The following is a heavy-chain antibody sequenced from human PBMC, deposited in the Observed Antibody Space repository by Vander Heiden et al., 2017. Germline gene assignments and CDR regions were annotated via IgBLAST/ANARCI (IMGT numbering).Heavy chain of an antibody. V-gene: IGHV3-9*01. CDR1: GFPFDDYA. CDR2: ISWNSGSI. D-gene: IGHD3-22*01. Sequence: EVQLVESGGGLVQPGRSLRRSCAASGFPFDDYAMHWVRQAPGKGLEWVSGISWNSGSIGYADSVKGRFTISRDNAKNSLYLQMNSLSADATALYYCAKDSKSDSSLGICFDYWGQGTMVTVSS. CDR3: AKDSKSDSSLGICFDY. J-gene: IGHJ4*02.